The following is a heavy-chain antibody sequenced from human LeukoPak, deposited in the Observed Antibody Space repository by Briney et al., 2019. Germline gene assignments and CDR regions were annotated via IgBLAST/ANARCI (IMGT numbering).Heavy chain of an antibody. CDR3: ARDFPVGYCSSTSCSTHWFDP. CDR2: ISAYNGNT. V-gene: IGHV1-18*01. J-gene: IGHJ5*02. D-gene: IGHD2-2*02. CDR1: GYTFTSYG. Sequence: GASVKVSCKASGYTFTSYGISWVRQAPGQGLEWMGWISAYNGNTNYAQKLRGRVTMNTDTSTSTAYMELRSLRSDDTAVYYCARDFPVGYCSSTSCSTHWFDPWGQGTLVTVSS.